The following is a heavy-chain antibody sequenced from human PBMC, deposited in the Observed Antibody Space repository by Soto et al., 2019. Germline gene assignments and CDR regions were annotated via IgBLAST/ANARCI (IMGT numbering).Heavy chain of an antibody. CDR1: GGSISSGGYY. CDR3: ALRIAAPHHLPYGMDV. Sequence: PSDTLSLTCTVSGGSISSGGYYWSWIRQHPGKGLEWIGYIYYSGSTYYNPPLKSRVNISVDTSKNQFSLTLSSVTAADTAEHYCALRIAAPHHLPYGMDVSGQGTTVTVSS. D-gene: IGHD6-6*01. V-gene: IGHV4-31*03. CDR2: IYYSGST. J-gene: IGHJ6*02.